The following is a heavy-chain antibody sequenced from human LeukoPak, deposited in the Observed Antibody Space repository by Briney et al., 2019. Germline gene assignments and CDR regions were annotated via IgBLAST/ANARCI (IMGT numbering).Heavy chain of an antibody. V-gene: IGHV3-23*01. CDR3: AKASGAGYSYGLDY. CDR1: GFTFSSYA. Sequence: PGGSLRLSCAASGFTFSSYAMSWVRQAPGKGLEWVSAISGSGGSTSYADSVKGRFTISRDNSKNTVYLQLNSLRAEDTAVYYCAKASGAGYSYGLDYWGQGTLVTVS. CDR2: ISGSGGST. J-gene: IGHJ4*02. D-gene: IGHD5-18*01.